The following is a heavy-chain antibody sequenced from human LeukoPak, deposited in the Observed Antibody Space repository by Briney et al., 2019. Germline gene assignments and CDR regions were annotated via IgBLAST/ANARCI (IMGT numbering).Heavy chain of an antibody. CDR1: GFTFSNYG. Sequence: GGSLRLSCAASGFTFSNYGMHWVRQAPGKGLEWVAVIWYDGRNKYYADSVKGRFTISRDNSQNTLYLEMDSLRAEDTAAYFCAREVTTSREVTTFDNWGQGTLVTVSS. D-gene: IGHD4-17*01. J-gene: IGHJ4*02. CDR2: IWYDGRNK. CDR3: AREVTTSREVTTFDN. V-gene: IGHV3-33*01.